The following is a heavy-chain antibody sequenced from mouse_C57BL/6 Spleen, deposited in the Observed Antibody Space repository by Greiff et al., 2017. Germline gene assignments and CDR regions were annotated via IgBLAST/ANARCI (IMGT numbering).Heavy chain of an antibody. V-gene: IGHV1-7*01. CDR2: INPSSGYT. D-gene: IGHD2-10*01. Sequence: VQLQQSGAELAKPGASVKLSCKASGYTFTSYWMHWVKQRPGQGLEWIGYINPSSGYTKYNQKFKGKATLTADKSSSTAYMQLSSLTYEDSAVYDCARTYYGNYDYAMDYWGQGTSVTVSS. CDR1: GYTFTSYW. J-gene: IGHJ4*01. CDR3: ARTYYGNYDYAMDY.